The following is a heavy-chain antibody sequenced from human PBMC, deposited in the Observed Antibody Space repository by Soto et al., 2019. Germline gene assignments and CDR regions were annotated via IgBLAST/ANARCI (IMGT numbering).Heavy chain of an antibody. CDR1: GYTFTSFD. CDR2: MTPNTGNT. D-gene: IGHD7-27*01. J-gene: IGHJ4*01. V-gene: IGHV1-8*01. Sequence: QVQLVQSGAEAKKPGASVKVSCKASGYTFTSFDINWVRQATGQGLEWLGWMTPNTGNTGYAQKFQGRITMTRDTSTSTAYMELNSLTYEDSAVYYCARNKWVTGDVDFCGHGTLVTGSS. CDR3: ARNKWVTGDVDF.